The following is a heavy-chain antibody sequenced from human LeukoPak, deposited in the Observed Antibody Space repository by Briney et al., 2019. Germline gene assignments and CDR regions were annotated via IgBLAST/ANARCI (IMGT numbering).Heavy chain of an antibody. D-gene: IGHD3-22*01. Sequence: SETLSLTCTVSGGSIRSYYWSWIRQPPAKGLEWIGNIYDTGSTNYNPSLKSRVTISVDTSKNQFSLKLTSVTAADTAVYYCARHSVVSFDYWGQGTLVTVSS. CDR3: ARHSVVSFDY. J-gene: IGHJ4*02. CDR2: IYDTGST. CDR1: GGSIRSYY. V-gene: IGHV4-59*08.